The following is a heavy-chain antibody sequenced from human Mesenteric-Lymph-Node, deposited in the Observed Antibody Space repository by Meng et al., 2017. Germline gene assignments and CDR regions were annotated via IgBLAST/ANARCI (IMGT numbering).Heavy chain of an antibody. CDR1: GFTFSNAW. CDR2: ISHDGSNE. Sequence: GESLKISCAASGFTFSNAWMSWVRQAPGKGLEWMAVISHDGSNEYYADSVKGRVTVSRDNSKKTLYLQMNSLRAEDTAVYYCARDSYSYNWNDFIDYWGQGTVVTVSS. V-gene: IGHV3-30*01. CDR3: ARDSYSYNWNDFIDY. J-gene: IGHJ4*02. D-gene: IGHD1-1*01.